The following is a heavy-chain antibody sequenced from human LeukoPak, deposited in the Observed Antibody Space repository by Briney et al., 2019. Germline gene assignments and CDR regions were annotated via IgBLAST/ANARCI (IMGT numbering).Heavy chain of an antibody. CDR3: AREEGVCSGPRCYEYFQH. D-gene: IGHD3-3*01. V-gene: IGHV4-31*03. CDR1: GGSISSGGYY. Sequence: KTSETLSLTCTVSGGSISSGGYYWSWIRQHPGKGLEWTGYIYYSGSTYYNPSLKSRVTISVDTSKNQFSLKLSSVTAADTAVYYCAREEGVCSGPRCYEYFQHWGQGTLVTVSS. J-gene: IGHJ1*01. CDR2: IYYSGST.